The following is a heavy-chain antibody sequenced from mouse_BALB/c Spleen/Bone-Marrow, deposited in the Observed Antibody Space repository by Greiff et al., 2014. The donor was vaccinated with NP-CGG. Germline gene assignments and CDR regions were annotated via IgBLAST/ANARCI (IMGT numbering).Heavy chain of an antibody. CDR2: ISSGGSYT. CDR1: GFTFSSYG. J-gene: IGHJ4*01. CDR3: ARRRDYYAMDY. Sequence: VQLKESGGDLVKPGGSLKLSCAASGFTFSSYGMSWVRQTPDKRLEWVATISSGGSYTYYPDSVKGRFTISRDNAKSTLYLQMSSLKSEDTAMYYCARRRDYYAMDYWGQGTSVTVSS. V-gene: IGHV5-6*01.